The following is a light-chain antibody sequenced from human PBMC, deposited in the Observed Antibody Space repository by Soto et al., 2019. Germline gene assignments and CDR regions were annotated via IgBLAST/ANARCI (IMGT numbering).Light chain of an antibody. CDR2: KAS. J-gene: IGKJ3*01. Sequence: DIQMTHSHSTLSGSVVDRVKITFLASQTISSWLAWYQQKPGKAPKLLIYKASTLKSGVPSRFSGSGSGTDFTLTISCLQSEDFATYYCQKYYSYPWKFGPGNKGAI. CDR1: QTISSW. CDR3: QKYYSYPWK. V-gene: IGKV1-5*03.